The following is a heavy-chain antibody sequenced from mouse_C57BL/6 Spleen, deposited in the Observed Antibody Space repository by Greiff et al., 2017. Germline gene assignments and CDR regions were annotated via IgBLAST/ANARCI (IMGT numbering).Heavy chain of an antibody. CDR3: ARWEVTTVVARDAMDY. V-gene: IGHV1-7*01. D-gene: IGHD1-1*01. CDR2: INPSSGYT. Sequence: VQLQQSGAELAKPGASVKLSCKASGYTFTSYWMHWVQQRPGQGLEWIGYINPSSGYTKYNQKFKDKATLTADKSSSTAYMQLSSLTYEDSAVXYCARWEVTTVVARDAMDYWGQGTSVTVSS. CDR1: GYTFTSYW. J-gene: IGHJ4*01.